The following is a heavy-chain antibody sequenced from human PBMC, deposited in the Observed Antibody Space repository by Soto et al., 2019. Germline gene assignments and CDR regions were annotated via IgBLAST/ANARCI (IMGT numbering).Heavy chain of an antibody. CDR1: GFTFSSYG. CDR2: ISYDGSNK. J-gene: IGHJ4*02. Sequence: GGSLRLSCAASGFTFSSYGMHWVRQAPGKGLEWVAVISYDGSNKYYADSVKGRFTISRDNSKNTLYLQMNSLRAEDTAVYYCAKDIHPHYGDLPPTPFDYWGQGTLVTVSS. D-gene: IGHD4-17*01. V-gene: IGHV3-30*18. CDR3: AKDIHPHYGDLPPTPFDY.